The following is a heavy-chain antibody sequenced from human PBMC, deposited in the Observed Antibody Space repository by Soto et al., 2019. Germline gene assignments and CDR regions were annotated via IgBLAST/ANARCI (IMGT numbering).Heavy chain of an antibody. J-gene: IGHJ6*02. CDR3: AREHYDISGYYHIYYYYGMDV. CDR1: GFTFSSYS. D-gene: IGHD3-22*01. V-gene: IGHV3-48*02. Sequence: GGSLRLSCAASGFTFSSYSMNWVRQAPGKGMEWVSYISSSSSTIYYADSLKGRFTISRYNAKNSLYLQMNSLRDEDTAVYYCAREHYDISGYYHIYYYYGMDVWGQGTTVTVSS. CDR2: ISSSSSTI.